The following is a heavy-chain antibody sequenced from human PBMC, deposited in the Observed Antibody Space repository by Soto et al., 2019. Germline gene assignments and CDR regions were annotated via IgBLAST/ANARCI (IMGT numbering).Heavy chain of an antibody. CDR2: FDPEDGGT. V-gene: IGHV1-24*01. D-gene: IGHD2-8*01. J-gene: IGHJ6*02. CDR3: ARGDSTDCSNGVCSFFYNHDMDV. Sequence: ASVKVSCKVSGYTLTELSMHWVRQAPGEGLEWMGGFDPEDGGTSTAQKFQGWVTMTTDTSISTASMELTRLTSDDTAIYYCARGDSTDCSNGVCSFFYNHDMDVWGQGTTVTVSS. CDR1: GYTLTELS.